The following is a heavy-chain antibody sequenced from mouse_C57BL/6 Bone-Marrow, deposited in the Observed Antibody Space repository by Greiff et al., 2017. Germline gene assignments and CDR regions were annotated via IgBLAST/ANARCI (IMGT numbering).Heavy chain of an antibody. Sequence: QVQLQQSGAELVKPGASVKMSCKASGYTFTTYPIEWMKQSHGKSLEWIGNFHPYNDDTKYNEKFKGKATLTVEKSSSTVYLELSRLTSDDSAVYYCGCLPSSIYWYFDVWGTGTTVTVSS. CDR1: GYTFTTYP. V-gene: IGHV1-47*01. D-gene: IGHD1-1*01. CDR2: FHPYNDDT. J-gene: IGHJ1*03. CDR3: GCLPSSIYWYFDV.